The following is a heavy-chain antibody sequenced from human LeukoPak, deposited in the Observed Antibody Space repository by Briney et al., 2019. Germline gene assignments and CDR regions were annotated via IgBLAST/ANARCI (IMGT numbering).Heavy chain of an antibody. Sequence: PSETLSLTCTVSVGSISNDYWTWIRQPPGKGLEWIAYVYYSGSTNYNPSFKSRVSISVDTSKNQCSLKLSSVTAADTAVHYCAGGRVWLAFDSWGQGTLLTVSS. CDR3: AGGRVWLAFDS. CDR1: VGSISNDY. D-gene: IGHD5-18*01. J-gene: IGHJ4*02. V-gene: IGHV4-59*01. CDR2: VYYSGST.